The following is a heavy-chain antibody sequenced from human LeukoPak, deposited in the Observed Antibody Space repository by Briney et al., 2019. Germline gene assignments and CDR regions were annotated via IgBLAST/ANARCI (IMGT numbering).Heavy chain of an antibody. CDR3: AREEYGGSYYFDY. CDR2: ISSSSSYI. J-gene: IGHJ4*02. CDR1: GFTFSSYS. D-gene: IGHD1-26*01. Sequence: GGSLRLSCAASGFTFSSYSMNWDRQAPGKGLEWVSSISSSSSYIYYADSVKGRFTISRDNAKNSLYLQMNSLRAEDTAVYYCAREEYGGSYYFDYWGQGTLVTVSS. V-gene: IGHV3-21*01.